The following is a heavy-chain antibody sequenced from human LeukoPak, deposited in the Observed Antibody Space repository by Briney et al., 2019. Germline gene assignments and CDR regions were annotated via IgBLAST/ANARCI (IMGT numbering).Heavy chain of an antibody. CDR1: GFTFSDHF. D-gene: IGHD5-24*01. J-gene: IGHJ3*01. CDR3: ARPRDGYNFGAFDL. CDR2: IRSSSTYI. Sequence: GGSLRLSCAASGFTFSDHFMTWIRQRPGKGLEWVSYIRSSSTYITYADSVAGRFTISRDNARNSLYLQMNRLRAEDTAVYYCARPRDGYNFGAFDLWGQGTLVSVSS. V-gene: IGHV3-11*03.